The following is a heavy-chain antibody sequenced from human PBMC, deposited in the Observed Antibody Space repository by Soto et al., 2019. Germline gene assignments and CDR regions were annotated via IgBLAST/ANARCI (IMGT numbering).Heavy chain of an antibody. J-gene: IGHJ4*02. CDR2: IDWEDDK. D-gene: IGHD3-22*01. V-gene: IGHV2-70*01. CDR1: GFSLSTDGMC. Sequence: SGPTLVNPTQTLTLTCAFSGFSLSTDGMCVSWIRQPPGKALEWLALIDWEDDKYYNASLKTRLTISKDTSKSQVVLTMTNMDPEDTASYYCARAAFYYDVGGSYHFYCFDYWGQGTLVTVSS. CDR3: ARAAFYYDVGGSYHFYCFDY.